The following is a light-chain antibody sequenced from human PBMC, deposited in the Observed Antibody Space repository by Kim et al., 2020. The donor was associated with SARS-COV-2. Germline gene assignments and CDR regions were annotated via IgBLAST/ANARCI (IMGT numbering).Light chain of an antibody. V-gene: IGLV3-1*01. Sequence: PGQTAVFAGSGDGLGDGYNFWFQQKPGHSPVLVICQDIKRTSGIPERFSGSNSGNTATLTSSGTQAMDEADYYCQTWDSGTAVVFGGGTQLTVL. J-gene: IGLJ3*02. CDR1: GLGDGY. CDR2: QDI. CDR3: QTWDSGTAVV.